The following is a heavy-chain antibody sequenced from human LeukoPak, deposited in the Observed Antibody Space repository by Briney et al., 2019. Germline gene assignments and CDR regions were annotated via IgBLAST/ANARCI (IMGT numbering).Heavy chain of an antibody. CDR3: ARDGDGWYGMDV. CDR1: GYTFTGYY. D-gene: IGHD4-17*01. CDR2: INPNSGGT. V-gene: IGHV1-2*02. J-gene: IGHJ6*02. Sequence: ASVKVSCKASGYTFTGYYMHWVRQAPGQGLEWMGWINPNSGGTNYAQKFQGRVTMTRDTSISTAYMELSRLRADDTAVYYCARDGDGWYGMDVWGQGTTVTVSS.